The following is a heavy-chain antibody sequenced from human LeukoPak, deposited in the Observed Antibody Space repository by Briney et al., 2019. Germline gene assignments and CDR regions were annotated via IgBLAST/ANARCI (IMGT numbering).Heavy chain of an antibody. CDR3: ARYQYYYDSSGYYYYFDY. CDR2: INSDGSST. CDR1: GFTFSSYW. D-gene: IGHD3-22*01. J-gene: IGHJ4*02. Sequence: GGSLRLSCAASGFTFSSYWMHWVRQAPGKGLVWVSRINSDGSSTSYADSVKGRFTISRDNAKNTLNLLMNSLRAEDTAVYYCARYQYYYDSSGYYYYFDYWGQGTLVTVSS. V-gene: IGHV3-74*01.